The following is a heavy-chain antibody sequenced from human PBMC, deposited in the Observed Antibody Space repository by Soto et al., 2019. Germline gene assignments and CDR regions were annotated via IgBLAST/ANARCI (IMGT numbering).Heavy chain of an antibody. CDR1: GGSISSGGYS. CDR2: IYHSGST. J-gene: IGHJ5*02. Sequence: QLQLQESGSGLVRPSQTLSLTCAVSGGSISSGGYSWNWFRQPPGKGLEWIGYIYHSGSTLYNPSLKSRVTISVDKSKIQCSLKRSSVTAAHTAVYYCARDQLEENWFDHWGQGTLVTVSS. V-gene: IGHV4-30-2*01. CDR3: ARDQLEENWFDH. D-gene: IGHD1-1*01.